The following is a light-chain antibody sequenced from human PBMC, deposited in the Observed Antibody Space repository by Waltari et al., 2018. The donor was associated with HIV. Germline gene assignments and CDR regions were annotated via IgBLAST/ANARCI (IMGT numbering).Light chain of an antibody. CDR1: KLGDTY. Sequence: SYELTQPPSVSVSPGQTASITCSGAKLGDTYVSWYQQKAGQSPVLVIFQDSKRPSGIPERFSGSNSGNTATLTISGTQAMDEADYYCQAWDSRTSFGGGTKLTVL. CDR3: QAWDSRTS. V-gene: IGLV3-1*01. CDR2: QDS. J-gene: IGLJ2*01.